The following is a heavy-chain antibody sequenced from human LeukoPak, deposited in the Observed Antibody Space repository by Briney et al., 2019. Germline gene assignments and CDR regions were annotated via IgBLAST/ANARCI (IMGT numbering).Heavy chain of an antibody. V-gene: IGHV4-39*07. D-gene: IGHD6-19*01. CDR1: GGSISSSSYY. J-gene: IGHJ4*02. Sequence: PSETLSLTCTVSGGSISSSSYYWGGIRQPPGKGLEWIGSIYYSGSTYYNPSLKSRVTISVDTSKNQFSLKLTSVTAADTAVYFCARDHIKRGYSGHGPPSIAVAGILDYWGQGTLVTVSS. CDR3: ARDHIKRGYSGHGPPSIAVAGILDY. CDR2: IYYSGST.